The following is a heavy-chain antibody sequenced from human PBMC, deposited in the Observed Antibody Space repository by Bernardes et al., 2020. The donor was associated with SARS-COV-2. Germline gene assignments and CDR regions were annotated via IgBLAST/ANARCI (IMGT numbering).Heavy chain of an antibody. J-gene: IGHJ4*02. CDR1: GFSVRSPA. Sequence: VGSLRLSCAASGFSVRSPAMSWVRQAPGQGLEWVSGVGTDGNTHYTDSVRGRFSISRDDSKNILYLQMNSLRGKDTAVYFCARDLFWWSAADYWGQGTLVTVS. CDR3: ARDLFWWSAADY. V-gene: IGHV3-53*01. CDR2: VGTDGNT. D-gene: IGHD3-16*01.